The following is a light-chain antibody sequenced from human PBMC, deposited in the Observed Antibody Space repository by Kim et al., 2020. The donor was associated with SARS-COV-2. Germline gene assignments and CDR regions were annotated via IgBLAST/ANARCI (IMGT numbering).Light chain of an antibody. V-gene: IGLV7-46*01. Sequence: PGGTVTLTCGSSTGAVTSGHYPYWFQQKPGQAPMTVIYDTNNKHFWTPGRFSGFLLGGKAALTLSGAQPEDEAVYHCLLSYSGARVFGGGTQLTVL. CDR1: TGAVTSGHY. CDR3: LLSYSGARV. J-gene: IGLJ2*01. CDR2: DTN.